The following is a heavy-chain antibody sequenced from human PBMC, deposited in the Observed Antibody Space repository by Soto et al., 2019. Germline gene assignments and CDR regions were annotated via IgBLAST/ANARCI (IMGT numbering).Heavy chain of an antibody. Sequence: SQTLSLTCAISGDSVSSNSAAWNWIRQSPSRGLEWLGRTYYRSKWYNDYAVSVKSRITINPDTSKNQFSLKLSSVTAADTAVYYCARSSQSTVTTFDFWGQGTLVTVSS. D-gene: IGHD4-17*01. J-gene: IGHJ5*01. V-gene: IGHV6-1*01. CDR3: ARSSQSTVTTFDF. CDR2: TYYRSKWYN. CDR1: GDSVSSNSAA.